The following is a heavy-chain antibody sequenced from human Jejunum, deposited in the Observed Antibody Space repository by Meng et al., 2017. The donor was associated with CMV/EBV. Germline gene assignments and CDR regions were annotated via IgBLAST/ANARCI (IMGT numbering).Heavy chain of an antibody. CDR1: GFTVSSDY. D-gene: IGHD5-12*01. Sequence: CAASGFTVSSDYMRWVRQAPGKGLEWVSVIYSGGSTYYADSVKGRFTTSRDNSKNTLYLQMNSLRAEDTAVYYCARLKSGYGNFDYWGPGTLVTVSS. CDR3: ARLKSGYGNFDY. V-gene: IGHV3-53*01. J-gene: IGHJ4*02. CDR2: IYSGGST.